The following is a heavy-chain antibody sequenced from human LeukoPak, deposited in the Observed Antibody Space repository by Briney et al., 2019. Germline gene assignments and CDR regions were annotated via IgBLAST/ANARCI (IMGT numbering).Heavy chain of an antibody. D-gene: IGHD3-22*01. CDR1: GFTFTSYW. CDR2: ISTDGSST. V-gene: IGHV3-74*01. J-gene: IGHJ4*02. CDR3: ARGGDLSSSGYYFFDY. Sequence: PAGSLRLSCAASGFTFTSYWMHWVRQAPGKGLVWVSRISTDGSSTTYADSVKGRFTISRDNAKNTLYLQMNSLRAEDTAMYYCARGGDLSSSGYYFFDYWGQGTLVTVST.